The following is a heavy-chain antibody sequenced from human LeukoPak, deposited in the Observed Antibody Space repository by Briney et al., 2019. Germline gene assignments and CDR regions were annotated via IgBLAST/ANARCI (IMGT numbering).Heavy chain of an antibody. J-gene: IGHJ4*02. Sequence: QPGGSLRLSCTASGFTFSNYGMHWVRQAPGKGLEWVAVIWYDGSNKYYADSVKGRFTISRDNSKNTLYLQMNSLRAEDTAVYYCAKDVGRWLQFFDYWGQGTLVTVSS. D-gene: IGHD5-24*01. CDR1: GFTFSNYG. CDR3: AKDVGRWLQFFDY. CDR2: IWYDGSNK. V-gene: IGHV3-33*06.